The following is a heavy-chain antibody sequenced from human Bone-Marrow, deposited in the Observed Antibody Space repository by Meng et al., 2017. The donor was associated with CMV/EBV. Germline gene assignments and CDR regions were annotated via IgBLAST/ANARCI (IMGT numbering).Heavy chain of an antibody. CDR2: INHSGST. Sequence: GSLRLSCAVYGGSFSGYYWSWIRQPPGKGLEWIGEINHSGSTNYNPSLKSRVTISVDTSKNQFSLKLSSVTAADTAVYYCATTTVDFWSGYFDYWGQGTLVTFSS. J-gene: IGHJ4*02. V-gene: IGHV4-34*01. D-gene: IGHD3-3*01. CDR3: ATTTVDFWSGYFDY. CDR1: GGSFSGYY.